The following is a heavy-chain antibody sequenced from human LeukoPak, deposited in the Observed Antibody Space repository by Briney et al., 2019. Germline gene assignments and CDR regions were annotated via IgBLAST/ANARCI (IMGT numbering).Heavy chain of an antibody. J-gene: IGHJ4*02. Sequence: PSETLSLTCTVSGGSISSSSYYWGWIRQPPGKGLEWIGSIYYSGSTYYNPSLKSRVTISVDTSKHQFSLKLTSVTAADTAVYYCAGLLRSSLYGSGSEYIDYWGQGTLVTVSS. V-gene: IGHV4-39*01. CDR3: AGLLRSSLYGSGSEYIDY. CDR2: IYYSGST. D-gene: IGHD3-10*01. CDR1: GGSISSSSYY.